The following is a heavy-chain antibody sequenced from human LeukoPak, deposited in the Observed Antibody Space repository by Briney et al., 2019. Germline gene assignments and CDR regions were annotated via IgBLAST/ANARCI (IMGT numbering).Heavy chain of an antibody. CDR1: GFTFNNYA. CDR2: ISGSGGST. CDR3: AKDNYYDSSGYEDY. Sequence: GGSLRLSCAASGFTFNNYAMSWVRQAPGKGLEWVSAISGSGGSTYYADSVKGRFTISRDNSKNTLYLQMNSLRAEDTAVYYCAKDNYYDSSGYEDYWGQGTLVTVSS. V-gene: IGHV3-23*01. D-gene: IGHD3-22*01. J-gene: IGHJ4*02.